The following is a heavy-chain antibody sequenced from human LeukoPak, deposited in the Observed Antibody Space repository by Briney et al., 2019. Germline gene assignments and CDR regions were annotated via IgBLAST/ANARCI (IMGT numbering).Heavy chain of an antibody. Sequence: GGSLRLSCAATGFTFSSYAMHWVHQAPGKGLEWVAVISYDGSNKYYADSVKGRFTISRDNSKHTLYLQMNSLRAEDTAVYYCARGHYYDSSGYQIDYWGQGTLVTVSS. CDR3: ARGHYYDSSGYQIDY. D-gene: IGHD3-22*01. J-gene: IGHJ4*02. V-gene: IGHV3-30-3*01. CDR2: ISYDGSNK. CDR1: GFTFSSYA.